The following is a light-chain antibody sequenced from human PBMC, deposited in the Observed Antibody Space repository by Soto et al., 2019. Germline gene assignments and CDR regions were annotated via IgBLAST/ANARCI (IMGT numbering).Light chain of an antibody. Sequence: EIVLTPSPGTLSLSPGERATLSCRASQSIGSSYLAWYQQKPGQAPRLLIYGASSRATDIPDRFSVSGSGTDFTLTISRLDPEDLAVYYCSRYVYSSYTFGQGTKLEIK. CDR3: SRYVYSSYT. CDR2: GAS. J-gene: IGKJ2*01. CDR1: QSIGSSY. V-gene: IGKV3-20*01.